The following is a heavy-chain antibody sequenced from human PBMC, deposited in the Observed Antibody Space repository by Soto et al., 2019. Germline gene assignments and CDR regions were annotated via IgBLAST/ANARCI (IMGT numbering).Heavy chain of an antibody. CDR1: GGTFSSYT. J-gene: IGHJ6*02. D-gene: IGHD3-9*01. CDR3: ALRHYDILTGSTRDYYYYGMDV. V-gene: IGHV1-69*02. Sequence: SVKVSCKASGGTFSSYTISWVRQAPGQGLEWMGRIIPILGIANYAQKFQGRVTITADKSTGTAYMELSSLRSEDTAVYYCALRHYDILTGSTRDYYYYGMDVWGQGTTVTVSS. CDR2: IIPILGIA.